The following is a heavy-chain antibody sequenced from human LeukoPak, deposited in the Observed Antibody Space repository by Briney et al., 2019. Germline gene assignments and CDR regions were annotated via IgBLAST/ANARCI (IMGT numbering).Heavy chain of an antibody. V-gene: IGHV4-59*01. J-gene: IGHJ4*02. CDR1: GGSFSGYY. CDR3: ARELAG. CDR2: IYYSGST. D-gene: IGHD6-19*01. Sequence: PSETLSLTCAVYGGSFSGYYWSWIRQPPGKGLEWIGYIYYSGSTNYNPFLKSRVTISVDTSKNQFSLKLSSVTAADTAVYYCARELAGWGQGTLVTVSS.